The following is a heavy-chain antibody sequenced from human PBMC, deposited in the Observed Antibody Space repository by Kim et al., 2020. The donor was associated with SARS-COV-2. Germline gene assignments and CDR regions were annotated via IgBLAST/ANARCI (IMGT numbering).Heavy chain of an antibody. Sequence: GGSLRLSCTASGFTFGDYAMSWFRQAPGKGLEWVGFIRSKAYGGTTEYAASVKGRFTISRDDSKSIAYLQMNSLKTEDTAVYYCTRGYFDWLFPAEMDVWGQGTTVTVSS. V-gene: IGHV3-49*03. CDR1: GFTFGDYA. D-gene: IGHD3-9*01. J-gene: IGHJ6*02. CDR2: IRSKAYGGTT. CDR3: TRGYFDWLFPAEMDV.